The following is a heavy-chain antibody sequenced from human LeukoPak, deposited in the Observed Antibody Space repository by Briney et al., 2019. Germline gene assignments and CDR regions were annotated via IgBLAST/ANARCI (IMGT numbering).Heavy chain of an antibody. V-gene: IGHV1-69*04. Sequence: ASVKVSCKASGGTFSSYAISWVRQAPGQGLEWMGRIIPILGIANYAQKFQGRVTITADKSTSTAYMELSSLRSEDTAGYYCASAIVVVPAAMVHWVWEDYFDYWGQGTLVTVSS. J-gene: IGHJ4*02. D-gene: IGHD2-2*01. CDR3: ASAIVVVPAAMVHWVWEDYFDY. CDR2: IIPILGIA. CDR1: GGTFSSYA.